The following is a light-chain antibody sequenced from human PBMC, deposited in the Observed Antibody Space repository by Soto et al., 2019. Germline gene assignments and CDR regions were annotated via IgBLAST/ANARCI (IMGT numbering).Light chain of an antibody. V-gene: IGKV3-15*01. CDR1: QSVSNN. CDR2: YAS. Sequence: EILMTQSPDTLSVSPGERATLSCRASQSVSNNVAWYQQKPGQAPRLLMYYASTRATGIPARFSGSGSGTEFTLTITSLQSEDFAFYDCQQYNHWPPITFGQGTRLEIK. CDR3: QQYNHWPPIT. J-gene: IGKJ5*01.